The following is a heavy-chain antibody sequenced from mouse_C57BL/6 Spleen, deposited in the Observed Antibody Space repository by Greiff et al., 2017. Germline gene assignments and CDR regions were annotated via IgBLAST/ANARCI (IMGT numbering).Heavy chain of an antibody. CDR3: ARDSSGY. Sequence: VQVVESGPELVKPGASVKISCKASGYAFSSSWMNWVKQRPGKGLEWIGRIYPGDGDTNYNGKFKGKATLTADKSSSTAYMQLSSLTSEDSAVYFCARDSSGYWGQGTTLTVSS. V-gene: IGHV1-82*01. J-gene: IGHJ2*01. CDR2: IYPGDGDT. D-gene: IGHD3-2*02. CDR1: GYAFSSSW.